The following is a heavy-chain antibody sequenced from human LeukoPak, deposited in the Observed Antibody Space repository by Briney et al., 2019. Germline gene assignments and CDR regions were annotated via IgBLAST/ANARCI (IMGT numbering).Heavy chain of an antibody. CDR2: IYHSGST. CDR1: GGSISSGGYS. CDR3: ARERGYGSGSYPGY. Sequence: PSETLSLTCAVSGGSISSGGYSWSWLRQPPGKGLEWIGYIYHSGSTYYNPSLKSRVTISVDRSKNQFSLKLSSVTAADTAVYYCARERGYGSGSYPGYWGQGTLVTVSS. V-gene: IGHV4-30-2*01. J-gene: IGHJ4*02. D-gene: IGHD3-10*01.